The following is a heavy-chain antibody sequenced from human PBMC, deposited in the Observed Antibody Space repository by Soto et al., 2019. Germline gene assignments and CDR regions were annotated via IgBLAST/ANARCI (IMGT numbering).Heavy chain of an antibody. CDR1: GFTFSSYA. CDR3: AKGGPAKGWFDP. V-gene: IGHV3-23*01. CDR2: ITGGGGST. D-gene: IGHD2-2*01. Sequence: GGSLRLSCAASGFTFSSYAMSWVRQAPGKGLEWVSSITGGGGSTYYADSVKGRSTISRDNSKNTLYLQMNSLRDEDTAVYNCAKGGPAKGWFDPWGQGTLVTVSS. J-gene: IGHJ5*02.